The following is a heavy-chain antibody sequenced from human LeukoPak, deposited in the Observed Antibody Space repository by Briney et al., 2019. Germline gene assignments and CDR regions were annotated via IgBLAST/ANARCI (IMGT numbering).Heavy chain of an antibody. V-gene: IGHV3-48*03. Sequence: GGSLRLSCAASGFTFSNYVMNWVRQAPGKGLEWVSYISGSGITIYYADSVKGRFTISRDNAKNSLYLQMNSLRAEDTAVYYCARVRRGSGSYQSYYFDYWGQGTLVTVSS. CDR1: GFTFSNYV. D-gene: IGHD3-10*01. J-gene: IGHJ4*02. CDR2: ISGSGITI. CDR3: ARVRRGSGSYQSYYFDY.